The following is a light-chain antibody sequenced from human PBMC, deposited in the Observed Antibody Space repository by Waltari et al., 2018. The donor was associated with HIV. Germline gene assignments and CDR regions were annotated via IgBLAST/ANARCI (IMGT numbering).Light chain of an antibody. J-gene: IGLJ3*02. CDR1: SSNIGNNY. CDR2: DNN. Sequence: QSMLTQPPSVSAAPGQKVTISCSGSSSNIGNNYVSWYQHLPGTAPKLLIYDNNKRPSGIPDRFSGSESGTSATLGITGLQTGDEADYYCGTWDSSLSPFWVFGGGTKLTVL. V-gene: IGLV1-51*01. CDR3: GTWDSSLSPFWV.